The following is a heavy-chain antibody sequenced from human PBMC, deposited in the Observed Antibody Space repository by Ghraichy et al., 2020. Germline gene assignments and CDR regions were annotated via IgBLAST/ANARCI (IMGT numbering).Heavy chain of an antibody. D-gene: IGHD4-17*01. CDR2: INHSGST. Sequence: SQTLSLTCAVYGGSFSGYYWSWIRQPPGKGLEWIGEINHSGSTNYNPSLKSRVTISVDTSKNQFSLKLSSVTAADTAVYYCARLATVTTFLGLSFYYYGMDVWGQGTTVTVSS. CDR3: ARLATVTTFLGLSFYYYGMDV. CDR1: GGSFSGYY. V-gene: IGHV4-34*01. J-gene: IGHJ6*02.